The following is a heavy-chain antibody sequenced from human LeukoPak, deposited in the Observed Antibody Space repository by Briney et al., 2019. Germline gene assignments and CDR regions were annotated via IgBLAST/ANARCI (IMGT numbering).Heavy chain of an antibody. J-gene: IGHJ4*02. CDR2: ISSSSNYI. Sequence: GGSLRLSCAASGFTVSSNYMSWVRQAPGKGLEWVSSISSSSNYIYYADSVRGRFTISRDNAKNSLYLQVNSLRAEDTAVYSCARDDYGGLDYWGQGTLVTVSS. CDR1: GFTVSSNY. V-gene: IGHV3-21*01. D-gene: IGHD4/OR15-4a*01. CDR3: ARDDYGGLDY.